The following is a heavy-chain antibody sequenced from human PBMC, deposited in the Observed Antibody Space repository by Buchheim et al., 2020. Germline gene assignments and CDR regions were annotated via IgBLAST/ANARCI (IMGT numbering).Heavy chain of an antibody. V-gene: IGHV3-7*03. CDR2: IKSDGSEK. Sequence: QLVESGGGLVQPGGSLRLSCAASGFTFSNYWMSWVRQAPGKGLEWVANIKSDGSEKYYVDSVKGRFTISRDNAKKQLYLQMNSRRDVDTAVYYCARGGKIAVTTAASGGRGTL. J-gene: IGHJ4*02. D-gene: IGHD6-19*01. CDR3: ARGGKIAVTTAAS. CDR1: GFTFSNYW.